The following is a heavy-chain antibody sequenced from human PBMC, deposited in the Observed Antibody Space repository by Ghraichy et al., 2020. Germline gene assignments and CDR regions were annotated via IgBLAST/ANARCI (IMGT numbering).Heavy chain of an antibody. CDR2: IYHSGST. V-gene: IGHV4-4*02. CDR1: GGSISSSNW. Sequence: SETLSLTCAVSGGSISSSNWWSWVRQPPGKGLEWIGEIYHSGSTNYNPSLKSRVTISVDKSKNQFSLKLSSVTAADTTVYYCARGITIFGVVTGVYYYYGMDVWGQGTTVTVSS. D-gene: IGHD3-3*01. J-gene: IGHJ6*02. CDR3: ARGITIFGVVTGVYYYYGMDV.